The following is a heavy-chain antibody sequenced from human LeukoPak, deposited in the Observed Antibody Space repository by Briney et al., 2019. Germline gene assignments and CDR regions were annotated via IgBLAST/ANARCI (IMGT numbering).Heavy chain of an antibody. CDR2: INPNSGGT. J-gene: IGHJ4*02. CDR3: ARGTGVTLNYYGSGSYYYY. CDR1: GYTFTGYY. V-gene: IGHV1-2*04. Sequence: GASVKVSCKASGYTFTGYYMHWVRQAPGQGLEWMGWINPNSGGTNYAQKFQGWVTMTRDTSISTAYMELSRLRSDDTAVYYCARGTGVTLNYYGSGSYYYYWGQGTLVTVSS. D-gene: IGHD3-10*01.